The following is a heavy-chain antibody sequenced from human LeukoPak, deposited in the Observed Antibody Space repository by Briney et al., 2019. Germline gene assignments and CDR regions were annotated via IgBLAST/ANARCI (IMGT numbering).Heavy chain of an antibody. CDR2: INPNSGAT. CDR1: GYSFTGYY. CDR3: ARDQNYYDATSYYGIDY. V-gene: IGHV1-2*02. J-gene: IGHJ4*02. D-gene: IGHD3-22*01. Sequence: ASVKVSCKASGYSFTGYYIHWVRQAPGQGLEWMGWINPNSGATNYAQRFQDRVTMTRDTSINTAHMELNRLRSDDTAMYYCARDQNYYDATSYYGIDYWGQGTLVTVSS.